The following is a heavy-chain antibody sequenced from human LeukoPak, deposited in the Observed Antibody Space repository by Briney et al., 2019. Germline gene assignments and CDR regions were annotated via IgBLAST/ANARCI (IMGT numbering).Heavy chain of an antibody. CDR1: GFTFSSYA. D-gene: IGHD2-15*01. V-gene: IGHV3-23*01. J-gene: IGHJ4*02. CDR2: ISGSGGST. CDR3: AKGHREGSGGSCPVDY. Sequence: GGSLRLSCAASGFTFSSYAMSWVRQAPGKGLEWVSAISGSGGSTYYADSMKGRFTISRDNSKNTLYLQMNSLRAEDTAVYYCAKGHREGSGGSCPVDYWGQGALVTVSS.